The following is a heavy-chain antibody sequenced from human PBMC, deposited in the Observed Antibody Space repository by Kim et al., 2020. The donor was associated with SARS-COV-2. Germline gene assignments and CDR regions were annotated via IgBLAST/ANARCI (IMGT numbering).Heavy chain of an antibody. D-gene: IGHD1-26*01. Sequence: SETLSLTCTVSGGSISSYYWSWIRQPPGKGLEWIGYIYYSGSTNYNPSLKSRVTISVDTSKNQFSLKLSSVTAADTAVYYCARQGLDDPLLYYYMDVWGKGTTVTVSS. CDR3: ARQGLDDPLLYYYMDV. CDR1: GGSISSYY. CDR2: IYYSGST. J-gene: IGHJ6*03. V-gene: IGHV4-59*08.